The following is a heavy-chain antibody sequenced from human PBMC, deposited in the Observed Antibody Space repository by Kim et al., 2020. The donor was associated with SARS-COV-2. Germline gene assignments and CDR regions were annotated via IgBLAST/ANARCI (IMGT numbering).Heavy chain of an antibody. CDR3: AYVGLGAYGDYEDY. V-gene: IGHV1-24*01. CDR2: FDPEDGET. CDR1: GYTLTELS. D-gene: IGHD4-17*01. Sequence: ASVKVSCKVSGYTLTELSMHWVRQAPGKGLEWMGGFDPEDGETIYAQKFQGRVTMTEDTSTDTAYMELSSLRSEDTAVYYCAYVGLGAYGDYEDYWGQGTLVTVSS. J-gene: IGHJ4*02.